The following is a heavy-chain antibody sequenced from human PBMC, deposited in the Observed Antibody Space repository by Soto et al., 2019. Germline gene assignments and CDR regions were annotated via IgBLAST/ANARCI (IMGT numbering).Heavy chain of an antibody. J-gene: IGHJ3*02. CDR1: GGSITSGGYY. D-gene: IGHD2-2*01. CDR2: IYYSGST. V-gene: IGHV4-31*03. CDR3: AREGDCSSASCQRAFDI. Sequence: SETLSLTCSVSGGSITSGGYYWSWIRQYSGKGLEWIGYIYYSGSTYYNPSLKSRVTISLDTSKNQFSLKLSSVTAADTAVYYCAREGDCSSASCQRAFDIWGQGTMVTVSS.